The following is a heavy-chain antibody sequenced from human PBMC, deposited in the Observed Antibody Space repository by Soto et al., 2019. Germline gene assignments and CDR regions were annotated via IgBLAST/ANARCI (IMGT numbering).Heavy chain of an antibody. CDR1: GFTFSSYW. V-gene: IGHV3-7*01. D-gene: IGHD3-10*01. J-gene: IGHJ5*02. CDR3: ARDKITMVRGAKNWFDP. Sequence: EVQLVESGGGLVQPGGSLRLSCAASGFTFSSYWMSWVRQAPGKGLEWVANIKQDGSEKYYVDSVKGRFTISRDNAKNXXYLQMNSLRAEDTAVYYCARDKITMVRGAKNWFDPWGQGTLVTVSS. CDR2: IKQDGSEK.